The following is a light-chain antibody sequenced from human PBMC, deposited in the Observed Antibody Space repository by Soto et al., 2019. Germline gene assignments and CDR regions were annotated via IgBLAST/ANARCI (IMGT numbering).Light chain of an antibody. Sequence: EIVMTQPPATLSVSPGEGVTLSCRASQTVPSRIAWYQQMPGQAPSLLIYGASTKATGVPDRFSGTGSGTEFTLTISSLKSEDYAVYYCQQYKSWPPITFGQGTRLQNK. CDR2: GAS. CDR1: QTVPSR. J-gene: IGKJ5*01. V-gene: IGKV3-15*01. CDR3: QQYKSWPPIT.